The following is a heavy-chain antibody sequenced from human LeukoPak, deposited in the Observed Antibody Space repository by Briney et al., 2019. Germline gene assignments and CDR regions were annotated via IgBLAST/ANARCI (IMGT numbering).Heavy chain of an antibody. V-gene: IGHV1-2*02. CDR1: GYTFTGYY. Sequence: GASVKVSCKASGYTFTGYYMHWVRQAPGQGLEWMGWINPNSGGTNYAQKFQGRVTMTRDTSISTAYMELSRLRSDDTAVYYCARDPSGFWSGLADYWGQGTLVTVSS. CDR3: ARDPSGFWSGLADY. CDR2: INPNSGGT. J-gene: IGHJ4*02. D-gene: IGHD3-3*01.